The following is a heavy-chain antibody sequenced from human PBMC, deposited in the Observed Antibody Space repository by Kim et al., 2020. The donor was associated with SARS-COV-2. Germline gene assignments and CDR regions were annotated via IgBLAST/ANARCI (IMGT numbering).Heavy chain of an antibody. CDR3: ASDVVVVGATPGDDASDI. J-gene: IGHJ3*02. D-gene: IGHD2-15*01. CDR2: IYYDGSNK. CDR1: GFTFSSYG. V-gene: IGHV3-33*01. Sequence: GGSLRLSCAASGFTFSSYGMHWVRQAPGKGLEWVAVIYYDGSNKYYGDSVKGRFTISRDNSKNTLYLQMNSLRAEDTAVYYCASDVVVVGATPGDDASDIWGQGTMVTVSS.